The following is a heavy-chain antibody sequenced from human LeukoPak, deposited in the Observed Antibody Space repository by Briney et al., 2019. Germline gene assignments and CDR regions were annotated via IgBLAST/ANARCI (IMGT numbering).Heavy chain of an antibody. D-gene: IGHD2-21*02. J-gene: IGHJ4*02. CDR3: ARSGNSWSFDY. CDR1: GGTFSSYA. CDR2: IIPILGIA. V-gene: IGHV1-69*04. Sequence: ASVKVSCKAPGGTFSSYAISWVRQAPGQGLEWMGRIIPILGIANYAQKFQGRVTITADKSTSTAYMELSSLRSEDTAVYYCARSGNSWSFDYWGQGTLVTVSS.